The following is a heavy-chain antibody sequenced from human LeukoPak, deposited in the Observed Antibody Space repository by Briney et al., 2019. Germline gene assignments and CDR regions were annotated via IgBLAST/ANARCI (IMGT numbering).Heavy chain of an antibody. D-gene: IGHD1-26*01. CDR2: IKSKTDGGTT. J-gene: IGHJ4*02. V-gene: IGHV3-15*01. CDR1: GFTFNNAW. Sequence: KAGGSLRLSCAASGFTFNNAWMSWVRQAPGKGLEWVGRIKSKTDGGTTDYAAPVKGRFTISRDDSKNTLYLQMNSLKIDDTAEYYCTRIIKSGSFDYWGQGVLVTVSS. CDR3: TRIIKSGSFDY.